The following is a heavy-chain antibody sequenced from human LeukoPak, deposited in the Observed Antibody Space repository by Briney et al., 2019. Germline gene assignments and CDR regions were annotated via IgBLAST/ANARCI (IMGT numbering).Heavy chain of an antibody. CDR2: ISSSGST. CDR3: ARGPYSYDSSGAFDI. CDR1: GDSISSGDFY. D-gene: IGHD3-22*01. J-gene: IGHJ3*02. V-gene: IGHV4-61*02. Sequence: SETLSLTCTVSGDSISSGDFYWSWIRQPAGKGLEWIGRISSSGSTNYNPSLKSRVTISVDTSKNQFSLKLSSVTAADTAVYFCARGPYSYDSSGAFDIWGQGTMVTVSS.